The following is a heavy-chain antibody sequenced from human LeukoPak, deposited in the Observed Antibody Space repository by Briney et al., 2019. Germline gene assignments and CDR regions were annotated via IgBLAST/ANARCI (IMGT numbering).Heavy chain of an antibody. CDR1: GGSFSGYY. Sequence: SETLSLTCAVYGGSFSGYYWSWIRQPPGRGLEWIGEINHSGSTNYNPSLKSRVTISVDTSKNQFSLKLSSVTAADTALYYCARTMVQGVISDYWGQGTLVTVSS. CDR3: ARTMVQGVISDY. V-gene: IGHV4-34*01. CDR2: INHSGST. D-gene: IGHD3-10*01. J-gene: IGHJ4*02.